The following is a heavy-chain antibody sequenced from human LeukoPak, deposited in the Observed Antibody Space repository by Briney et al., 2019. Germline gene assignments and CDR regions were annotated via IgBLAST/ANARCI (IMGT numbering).Heavy chain of an antibody. CDR1: GGSISSGSYY. J-gene: IGHJ3*02. CDR3: ARGLEWGDGFDI. V-gene: IGHV4-61*02. D-gene: IGHD1-1*01. Sequence: SQTQSLTCTVSGGSISSGSYYWNWVRQPAGKGLEWIGRMYTSGSTHDNPSLKSRVTMSVDTSKNQFSLKLSSVTAADTAVYYCARGLEWGDGFDIWGQGTMVTVSP. CDR2: MYTSGST.